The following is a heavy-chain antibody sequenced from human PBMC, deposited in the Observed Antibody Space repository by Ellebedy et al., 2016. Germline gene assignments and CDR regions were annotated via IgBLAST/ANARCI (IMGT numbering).Heavy chain of an antibody. V-gene: IGHV3-30*03. D-gene: IGHD1-1*01. J-gene: IGHJ3*02. CDR3: VTKHNAAFDI. CDR1: GFAFSRFD. CDR2: ISDDGTRK. Sequence: GGSLRLSXAASGFAFSRFDIHWVRQAPGKGLEWVALISDDGTRKYYTDSVKGRFTISRDNPKKKLYLQMSSLGADDTAVYYCVTKHNAAFDIWGQGTTVTVSS.